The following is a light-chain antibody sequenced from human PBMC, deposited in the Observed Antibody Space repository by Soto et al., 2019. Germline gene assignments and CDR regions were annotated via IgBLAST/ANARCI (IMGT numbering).Light chain of an antibody. CDR3: QQYAGSPRT. J-gene: IGKJ1*01. V-gene: IGKV3-20*01. Sequence: EIVLTQSPGTLSLSPGERGTLSCRASQNLGTLYLAWFQQKSGQAPRLLIYSASRRATGIPDRFTGSASGTDFTLTINRVEPEDFAVYFCQQYAGSPRTFGQGTNVDNK. CDR2: SAS. CDR1: QNLGTLY.